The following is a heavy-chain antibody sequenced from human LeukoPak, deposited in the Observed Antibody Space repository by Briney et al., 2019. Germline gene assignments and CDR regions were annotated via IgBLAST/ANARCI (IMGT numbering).Heavy chain of an antibody. CDR2: MYNSEST. CDR1: GGSINTYY. J-gene: IGHJ4*02. D-gene: IGHD3-9*01. Sequence: SETLSLTCTISGGSINTYYWSWIRQPPGKGLEWIAYMYNSESTKYNPSLKSRVTISVDTSKKQFSLKLRSVTAADTALYYCARHVLTAGSIDWGQGTLSPSPQ. CDR3: ARHVLTAGSID. V-gene: IGHV4-59*08.